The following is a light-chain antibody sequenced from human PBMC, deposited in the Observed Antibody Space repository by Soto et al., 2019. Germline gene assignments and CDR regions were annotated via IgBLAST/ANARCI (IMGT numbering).Light chain of an antibody. Sequence: EIVLTQSPATLSLSPGERATLSCRASQSVSSYLACYQQKPGQAPRLLIYDVSNRATGIPARFSGSGSGTDFTLHIRSLEPVDFEVYYCQQCSHSRYIFGPGTNVHIK. CDR3: QQCSHSRYI. CDR2: DVS. J-gene: IGKJ3*01. V-gene: IGKV3-11*01. CDR1: QSVSSY.